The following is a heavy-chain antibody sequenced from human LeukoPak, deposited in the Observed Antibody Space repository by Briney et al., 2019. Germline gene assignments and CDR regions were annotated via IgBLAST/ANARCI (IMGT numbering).Heavy chain of an antibody. CDR1: GFTFDDYG. CDR3: ARESGSYSSSWYDY. CDR2: INWNGDST. J-gene: IGHJ4*02. V-gene: IGHV3-20*04. Sequence: GGSLRLSCAASGFTFDDYGMSWVRQAPGKGLEWVSGINWNGDSTGYADSVKGRFTISRDNAKNSLYLQMNSLRAEDTALYYCARESGSYSSSWYDYWGQGTLVTVSS. D-gene: IGHD6-13*01.